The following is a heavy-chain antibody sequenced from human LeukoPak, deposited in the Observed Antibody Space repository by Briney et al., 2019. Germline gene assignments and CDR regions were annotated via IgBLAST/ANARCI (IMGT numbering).Heavy chain of an antibody. CDR2: INHSGST. CDR1: GGSFSGYY. CDR3: VRRSNYYYYGMDV. V-gene: IGHV4-34*01. Sequence: PSETLSLTCAVYGGSFSGYYWSWIRQPPGKGLEWIGEINHSGSTNYNPSPKSRVTISVDTSKNQFSLKLSSVTAADTAVYYCVRRSNYYYYGMDVWGQGTTVTVSS. J-gene: IGHJ6*02. D-gene: IGHD1-14*01.